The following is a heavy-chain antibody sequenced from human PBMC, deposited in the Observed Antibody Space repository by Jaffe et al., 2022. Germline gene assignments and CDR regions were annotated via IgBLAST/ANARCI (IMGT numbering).Heavy chain of an antibody. J-gene: IGHJ5*02. CDR3: AKDRAPQRTVTTHAYNWFDP. Sequence: EVQLLESGGGLVQPGGSLRLSCAASGFTFSSYAMSWVRQAPGKGLEWVSAISGSGGSTYYADSVKGRFTISRDNSKNTLYLQMNSLRAEDTAVYYCAKDRAPQRTVTTHAYNWFDPWGQGTLVTVSS. D-gene: IGHD4-17*01. CDR1: GFTFSSYA. CDR2: ISGSGGST. V-gene: IGHV3-23*01.